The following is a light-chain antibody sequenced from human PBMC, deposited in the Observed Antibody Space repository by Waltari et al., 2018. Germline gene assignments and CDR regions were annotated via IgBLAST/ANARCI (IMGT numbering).Light chain of an antibody. CDR3: QSYDSSNVV. V-gene: IGLV6-57*03. J-gene: IGLJ2*01. Sequence: NFMLTQPHSVSESPGKTVTISCTRSSGSIASNYVQWYQQRPGSAPTTVISEDNQSPSGVPDRFSGSIDSSSNSASLTISGLKTEDEADYYCQSYDSSNVVFGGGTKLTVL. CDR1: SGSIASNY. CDR2: EDN.